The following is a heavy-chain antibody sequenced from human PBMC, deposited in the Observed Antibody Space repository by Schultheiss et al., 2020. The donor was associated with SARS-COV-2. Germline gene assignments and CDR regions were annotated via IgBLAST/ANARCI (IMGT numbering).Heavy chain of an antibody. CDR2: IYHSGST. J-gene: IGHJ4*02. V-gene: IGHV4-34*01. CDR1: GGSFSGYY. Sequence: SQTLSLTCAVYGGSFSGYYWSWIRQPPGKGLEWIGEIYHSGSTNYNPSLKSRVTISVDTSKNQFSLSLTFLTAADTAVYYCARDGSGAAVYWGQGTLVTVSS. CDR3: ARDGSGAAVY. D-gene: IGHD3-10*01.